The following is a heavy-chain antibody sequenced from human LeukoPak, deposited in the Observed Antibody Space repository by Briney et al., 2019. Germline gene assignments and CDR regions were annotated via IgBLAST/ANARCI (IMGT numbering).Heavy chain of an antibody. V-gene: IGHV1-8*01. D-gene: IGHD6-6*01. CDR3: ARGQMAGIAARRDFDY. Sequence: ASVKVSCKASGYTFTSYDINWVGQATGQGLEWMGWMNPNSGNTGYAQKFQGRVTMTRNTSISTAYMELSSLRSEDTAVYYCARGQMAGIAARRDFDYWGQGTLVTVSS. CDR2: MNPNSGNT. J-gene: IGHJ4*02. CDR1: GYTFTSYD.